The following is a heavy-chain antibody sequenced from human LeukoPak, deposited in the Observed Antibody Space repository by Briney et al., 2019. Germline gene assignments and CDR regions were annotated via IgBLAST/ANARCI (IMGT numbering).Heavy chain of an antibody. V-gene: IGHV3-30*18. CDR1: GFTFSSYG. CDR2: ISYDGSNK. CDR3: AKDLDIVVVPAAMAGPVGMDV. D-gene: IGHD2-2*03. J-gene: IGHJ6*02. Sequence: PGGSLRLSCAASGFTFSSYGMHWVRQAPGKGLEWVAVISYDGSNKYYADSVKGRFTISRDNSKNTLYLQMNSLRAEDTAVYYCAKDLDIVVVPAAMAGPVGMDVWGQGTTVTVSS.